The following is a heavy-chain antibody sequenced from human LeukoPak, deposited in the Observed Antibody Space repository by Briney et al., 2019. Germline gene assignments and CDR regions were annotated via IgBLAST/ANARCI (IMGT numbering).Heavy chain of an antibody. V-gene: IGHV3-53*01. J-gene: IGHJ4*02. CDR3: ARDQVAAAGQDFDY. D-gene: IGHD6-13*01. CDR2: IYADGNT. Sequence: GGSLRLSCAASGFIVNTNYMTWVRQAPGRGLEWVSFIYADGNTYYADSVKGRSTISRDISKNAVYLQMNSLRAEDTAVYYCARDQVAAAGQDFDYWGQGTLVTVSS. CDR1: GFIVNTNY.